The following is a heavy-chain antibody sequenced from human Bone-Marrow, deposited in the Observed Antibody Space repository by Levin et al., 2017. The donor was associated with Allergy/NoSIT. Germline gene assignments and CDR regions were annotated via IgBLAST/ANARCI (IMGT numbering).Heavy chain of an antibody. CDR3: AKDSARWLATSYFYGMDV. CDR1: GFTFSHSA. D-gene: IGHD6-19*01. Sequence: GESLKISCEASGFTFSHSAMHWVRQAPGKGLEWLSIISYDGSSEYYADSVKGRFTMSRDNSKNTLYLQMNSLRPDDTALYYCAKDSARWLATSYFYGMDVWGQGTTVTVSS. V-gene: IGHV3-30*14. CDR2: ISYDGSSE. J-gene: IGHJ6*02.